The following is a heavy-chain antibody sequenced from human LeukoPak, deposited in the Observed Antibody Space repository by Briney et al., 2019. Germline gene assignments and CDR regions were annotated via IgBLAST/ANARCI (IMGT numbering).Heavy chain of an antibody. J-gene: IGHJ3*02. V-gene: IGHV4-4*07. D-gene: IGHD2-2*01. CDR1: GGSISSYY. CDR3: ASEVGGYCSSTSCPPGHDAFDI. Sequence: PSETLSLTCTVSGGSISSYYWSWIRQPAGKGLEWIGRIYTSGSINYNPSLKSRVTMSVDTSKNQFSLKLSSVTAADTAVYYCASEVGGYCSSTSCPPGHDAFDIWGQGTMVTVSS. CDR2: IYTSGSI.